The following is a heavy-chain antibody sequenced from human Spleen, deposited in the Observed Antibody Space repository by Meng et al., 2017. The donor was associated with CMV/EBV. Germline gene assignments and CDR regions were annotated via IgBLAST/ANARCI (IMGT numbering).Heavy chain of an antibody. Sequence: SVGTSNTYTIDWVRQAPGQGLQWMGRFTAVFGSTTYAQNFQGRLTITTDESTSTTYMELRSLRFEDTAVYYCATVSGYSSRWYSFDSWGQGTLVTVSS. J-gene: IGHJ4*02. CDR1: VGTSNTYT. CDR2: FTAVFGST. CDR3: ATVSGYSSRWYSFDS. D-gene: IGHD6-13*01. V-gene: IGHV1-69*05.